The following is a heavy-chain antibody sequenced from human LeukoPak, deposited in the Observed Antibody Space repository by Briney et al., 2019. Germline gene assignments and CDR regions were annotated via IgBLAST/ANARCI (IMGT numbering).Heavy chain of an antibody. CDR1: GFTFSTYS. Sequence: GGSLRLSCAAPGFTFSTYSMNWVRQAPGKGLEWVSYISTSSSAIYYADSVKGRFTISRDNAKNSLFLQMNSLRDEDTAVYYCARGGSDYWGQGTLVIVSS. J-gene: IGHJ4*02. CDR3: ARGGSDY. CDR2: ISTSSSAI. V-gene: IGHV3-48*02.